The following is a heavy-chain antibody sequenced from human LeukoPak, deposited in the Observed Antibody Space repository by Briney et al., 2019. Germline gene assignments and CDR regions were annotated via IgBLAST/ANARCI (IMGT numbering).Heavy chain of an antibody. V-gene: IGHV4-34*01. CDR3: ARGGRNYDILTGYYKY. J-gene: IGHJ4*02. CDR2: INHSGST. D-gene: IGHD3-9*01. Sequence: SETLSLTCAVYGGSFSGYYWSWIRQPPGKGLEWVGEINHSGSTNYNPSLKSRVTISVDTSKNQFSLKLSSVTAADTAVYYCARGGRNYDILTGYYKYWGQGTLVTVSS. CDR1: GGSFSGYY.